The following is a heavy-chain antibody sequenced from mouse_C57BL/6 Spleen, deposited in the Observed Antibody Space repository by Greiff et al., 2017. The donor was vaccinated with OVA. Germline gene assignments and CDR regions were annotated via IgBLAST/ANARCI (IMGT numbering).Heavy chain of an antibody. J-gene: IGHJ2*01. CDR1: GYTFTSYW. V-gene: IGHV1-7*01. Sequence: QVQLQQSGAELVKPGASVKLSCKASGYTFTSYWMQWVKQRPGQGLEWIGNINPSNGDTKYNQKFKGKATLTVDKSSSTAYMQLSSLTSEDSAVYYCASYYGGSKAHDLYYWGQGTTLTAS. CDR2: INPSNGDT. D-gene: IGHD1-1*01. CDR3: ASYYGGSKAHDLYY.